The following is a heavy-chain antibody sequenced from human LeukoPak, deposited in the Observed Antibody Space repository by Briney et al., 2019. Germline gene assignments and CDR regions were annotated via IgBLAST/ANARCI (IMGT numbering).Heavy chain of an antibody. Sequence: GGSLRLSCRASGFTFSSYEMNWVRQAPGKGLEWVSYISSSSSTIYYADSVKGRFTISRDNAKNSLYLQMNSLRAEDTAVYYCAKGNYYYYMDVWGKGTTVTISS. CDR1: GFTFSSYE. CDR3: AKGNYYYYMDV. V-gene: IGHV3-48*01. CDR2: ISSSSSTI. J-gene: IGHJ6*03. D-gene: IGHD3-10*01.